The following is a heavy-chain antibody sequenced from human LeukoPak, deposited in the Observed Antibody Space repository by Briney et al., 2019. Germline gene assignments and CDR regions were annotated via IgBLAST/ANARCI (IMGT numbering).Heavy chain of an antibody. Sequence: PSQTLSLTCTVSGGSISSASFSWSWIRHYPGKGLEWIGYISQSGSTDYNPSLKSRVTISMDTSENQFSLNLNSVTAADTAVYYCARDERLRGTNWLDPWGQGTLVTVSS. V-gene: IGHV4-31*03. J-gene: IGHJ5*02. CDR1: GGSISSASFS. CDR2: ISQSGST. CDR3: ARDERLRGTNWLDP. D-gene: IGHD2-21*02.